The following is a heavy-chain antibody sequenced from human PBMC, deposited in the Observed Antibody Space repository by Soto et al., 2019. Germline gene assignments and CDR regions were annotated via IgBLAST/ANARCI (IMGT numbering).Heavy chain of an antibody. D-gene: IGHD2-2*01. V-gene: IGHV5-10-1*01. J-gene: IGHJ5*01. CDR2: IDPRDSYV. Sequence: GESLKISCTGFGYTFTTFWISWVRQMPGKGLEWMGRIDPRDSYVNYSPSFQGHVTISLDKSISTAYLQWGSLKASDTAMYYCSRLFSSTTTCDNWFAPWDQETLVTISS. CDR1: GYTFTTFW. CDR3: SRLFSSTTTCDNWFAP.